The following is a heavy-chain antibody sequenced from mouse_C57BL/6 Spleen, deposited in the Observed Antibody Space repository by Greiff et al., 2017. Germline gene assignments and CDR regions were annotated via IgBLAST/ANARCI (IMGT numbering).Heavy chain of an antibody. CDR1: GYTFTSYW. CDR2: IYPGSGST. J-gene: IGHJ2*01. V-gene: IGHV1-55*01. D-gene: IGHD2-4*01. Sequence: QVQLKQPGAELVKPGASVKMSCKASGYTFTSYWITWVKQRPGQGLEWIGDIYPGSGSTNYNEKFKSKATLTVDTSSSTAYMQLSSLTSEDSAVYYCAREGLRRTGFDYWGQGTTLTVSS. CDR3: AREGLRRTGFDY.